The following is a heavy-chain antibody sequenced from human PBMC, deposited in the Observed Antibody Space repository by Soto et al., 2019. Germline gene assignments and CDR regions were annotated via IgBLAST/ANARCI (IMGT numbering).Heavy chain of an antibody. D-gene: IGHD3-22*01. Sequence: QAQLVESGGGVVQPGRSMRLSCAASGFTFSSYGIHWVRQAPGKGLEWVAVISYDGGNKHYADSVQGRFTISRDNSKNTLYLQMNSLRAEDTAVYYCAKDTYYFDSSGYYVFDSWGQGTLVTVSS. CDR1: GFTFSSYG. V-gene: IGHV3-30*18. CDR3: AKDTYYFDSSGYYVFDS. J-gene: IGHJ4*02. CDR2: ISYDGGNK.